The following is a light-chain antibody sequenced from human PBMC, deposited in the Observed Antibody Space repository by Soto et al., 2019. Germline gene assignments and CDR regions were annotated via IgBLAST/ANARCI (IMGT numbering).Light chain of an antibody. Sequence: QSVLTQPPSASGTPGQRVTISCSGSSSNIGTNIVNWYRQLPGTAPKVLIYSNNQRPSGVPDRFSGSKSGTSASLAISGLQSEDEADYYCAAWDDSLNGWVFGGGTKLTVL. CDR1: SSNIGTNI. CDR2: SNN. V-gene: IGLV1-44*01. CDR3: AAWDDSLNGWV. J-gene: IGLJ3*02.